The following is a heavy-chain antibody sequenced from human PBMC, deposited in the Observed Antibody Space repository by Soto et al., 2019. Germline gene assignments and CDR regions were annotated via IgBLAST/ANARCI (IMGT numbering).Heavy chain of an antibody. Sequence: PGESLKISCKGSGYSFTSYWIGWVRQMPGKGLEWMAIIYPGGSATRYSPSFQCQVTFSADKSINTAYLPWSSLKASDTAMYYCASLQDQYCRSTSCYSYYYYGMDVWGQGTTVTVS. V-gene: IGHV5-51*03. CDR3: ASLQDQYCRSTSCYSYYYYGMDV. CDR1: GYSFTSYW. J-gene: IGHJ6*02. CDR2: IYPGGSAT. D-gene: IGHD2-2*01.